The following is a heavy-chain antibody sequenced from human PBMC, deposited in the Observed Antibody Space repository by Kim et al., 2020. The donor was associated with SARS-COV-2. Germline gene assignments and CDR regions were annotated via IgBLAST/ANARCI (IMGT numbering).Heavy chain of an antibody. J-gene: IGHJ4*02. D-gene: IGHD2-15*01. Sequence: GSLRLSCAASVYTFSSYALNWVRQAPGKGLEWVSTINTGGGTTNYADSVKGRFTISRDNSKNTLYLQMNSLRAEDTAVYYCAKLILSSGDYFAYWGQGTLVTVSS. CDR3: AKLILSSGDYFAY. CDR1: VYTFSSYA. V-gene: IGHV3-23*01. CDR2: INTGGGTT.